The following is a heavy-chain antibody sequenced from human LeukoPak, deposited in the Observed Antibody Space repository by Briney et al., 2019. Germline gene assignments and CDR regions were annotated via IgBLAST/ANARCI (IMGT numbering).Heavy chain of an antibody. Sequence: SETLSLTCTVSGGSISSYYWSWIRQPPGKGLEWIGYIYYSGSTNYNPPLKSRVTISVDTSKNQFSLKLSSVTAADTAVYYCARASDDYGDYFDYWGQGTLVTVSS. V-gene: IGHV4-59*01. CDR1: GGSISSYY. CDR3: ARASDDYGDYFDY. D-gene: IGHD4-17*01. J-gene: IGHJ4*02. CDR2: IYYSGST.